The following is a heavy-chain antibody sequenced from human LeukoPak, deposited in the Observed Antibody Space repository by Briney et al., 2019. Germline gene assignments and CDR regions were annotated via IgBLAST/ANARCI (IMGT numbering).Heavy chain of an antibody. CDR1: GYTFTSYG. CDR3: ARGQGGWYVRPGRLDY. J-gene: IGHJ4*02. CDR2: ISAYNGNT. D-gene: IGHD6-19*01. V-gene: IGHV1-18*01. Sequence: ASVKVSCKASGYTFTSYGISWVRQAPGQGLEWMGWISAYNGNTNYAQKLQGRVTMTTDTSTSTAYMELRSLRSDDTAVYYCARGQGGWYVRPGRLDYWGQGTLVTVSS.